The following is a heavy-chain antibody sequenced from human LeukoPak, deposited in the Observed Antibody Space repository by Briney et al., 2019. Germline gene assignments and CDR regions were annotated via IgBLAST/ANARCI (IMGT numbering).Heavy chain of an antibody. Sequence: GASVKVSCKASGFTFTGYYMHWVRQAPGQGLEWMGWINPHSGGTNHAQKFQGRVTMTRDTSISTAYMELSSLRSDDTAVYYCARISRGSGTYYFDYWGQGTLVAVSS. D-gene: IGHD3-10*01. CDR3: ARISRGSGTYYFDY. J-gene: IGHJ4*02. CDR2: INPHSGGT. V-gene: IGHV1-2*02. CDR1: GFTFTGYY.